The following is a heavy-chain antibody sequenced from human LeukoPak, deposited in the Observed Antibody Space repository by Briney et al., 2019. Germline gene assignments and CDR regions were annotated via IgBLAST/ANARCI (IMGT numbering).Heavy chain of an antibody. CDR1: GFTFSSYA. CDR3: ARGVNYDILTGYLLDY. CDR2: ISSNGGST. Sequence: GGSLRLSCAASGFTFSSYAMHWVRQAPGKGLEYVSAISSNGGSTYYANSVKGRFTISRDNSKNTLYLQMGSLRAEDMAVYYCARGVNYDILTGYLLDYWGQGTLVTVPS. D-gene: IGHD3-9*01. J-gene: IGHJ4*02. V-gene: IGHV3-64*01.